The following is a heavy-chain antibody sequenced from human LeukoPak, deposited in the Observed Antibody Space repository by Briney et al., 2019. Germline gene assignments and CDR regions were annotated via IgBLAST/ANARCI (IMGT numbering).Heavy chain of an antibody. CDR1: GGTFSSYA. J-gene: IGHJ4*02. CDR2: IIPIFGTA. Sequence: SLKLSCKASGGTFSSYAISWVRQAPGQGLEWMGGIIPIFGTANYAQKFQGRVTITADESTSTAYMELSSLRSEDTAVYYCARENPIAAAGNFDYWGQGTLVTVSS. V-gene: IGHV1-69*01. CDR3: ARENPIAAAGNFDY. D-gene: IGHD6-13*01.